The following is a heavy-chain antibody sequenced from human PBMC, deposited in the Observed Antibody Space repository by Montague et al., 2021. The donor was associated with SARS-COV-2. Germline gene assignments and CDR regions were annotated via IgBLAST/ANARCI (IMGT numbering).Heavy chain of an antibody. J-gene: IGHJ6*03. CDR3: ARGRGLYYESSGGLYYMDV. CDR2: VNHSETT. CDR1: GGSFSGFF. V-gene: IGHV4-34*01. Sequence: SETLSLTCAASGGSFSGFFWSWVRQSPGKGLEWIGDVNHSETTNXNPSLKGRVTISVDGSKNQFSLRLRSVTAADTAVYYCARGRGLYYESSGGLYYMDVWGEGTTVTVSS. D-gene: IGHD3-22*01.